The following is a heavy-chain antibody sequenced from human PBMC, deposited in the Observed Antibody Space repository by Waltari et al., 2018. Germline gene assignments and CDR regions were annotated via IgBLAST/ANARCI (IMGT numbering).Heavy chain of an antibody. CDR2: IGWNGDNI. J-gene: IGHJ6*02. D-gene: IGHD1-20*01. Sequence: ELLVVESGGHSVRPGESLRLSCTAAGFRFDYYAINWVRQAPGKGLEWVSGIGWNGDNIDYADSVKGRFTISRDKAKNSVFLQMNGLKVEDTARYFCAKDLVYNTPGIDVWGRGTTVIVSS. CDR1: GFRFDYYA. V-gene: IGHV3-9*01. CDR3: AKDLVYNTPGIDV.